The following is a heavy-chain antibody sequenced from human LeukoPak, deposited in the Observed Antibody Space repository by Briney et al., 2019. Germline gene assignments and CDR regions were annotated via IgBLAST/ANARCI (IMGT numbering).Heavy chain of an antibody. D-gene: IGHD5-12*01. V-gene: IGHV4-4*02. CDR2: IYRSGST. Sequence: PSETLSLTCAVSGGSISSSNWWSWVRQPPGKGLEWIGEIYRSGSTNYNPSLKSRVTISVDKSKNQFSPKLSSVTAADTAMYYCARYRGASGYHFDYWGQGTLVTVSS. CDR1: GGSISSSNW. J-gene: IGHJ4*02. CDR3: ARYRGASGYHFDY.